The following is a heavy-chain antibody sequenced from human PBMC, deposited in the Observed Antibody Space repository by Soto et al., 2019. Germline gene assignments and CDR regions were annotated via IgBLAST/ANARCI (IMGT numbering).Heavy chain of an antibody. CDR3: ARGQGQFGGPHNWFAP. V-gene: IGHV4-34*01. D-gene: IGHD3-10*01. CDR1: GGSFSNYY. Sequence: SETLSLTCTLYGGSFSNYYWSWIRQPPGKGLEWIGEINRSGGTNYGPSLLSRVTISVDTSKNQFSLTLNSVTAADTATYYCARGQGQFGGPHNWFAPWGQGTQVTVSS. J-gene: IGHJ5*02. CDR2: INRSGGT.